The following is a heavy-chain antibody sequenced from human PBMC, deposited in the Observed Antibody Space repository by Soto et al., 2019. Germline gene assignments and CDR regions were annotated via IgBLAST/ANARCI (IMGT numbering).Heavy chain of an antibody. CDR3: ARRLATTVSALGY. V-gene: IGHV3-23*02. D-gene: IGHD4-17*01. CDR2: ITGGGGT. Sequence: EVELLESGGGLVQPGGSLRLSCAASGFTFNVYAMNWVRQAPGKGLEWVSGITGGGGTNYGDSVRGRFLISRDSSKNTVYLQMNSLRPEDTGVYFCARRLATTVSALGYWGQGALVTVSS. J-gene: IGHJ4*02. CDR1: GFTFNVYA.